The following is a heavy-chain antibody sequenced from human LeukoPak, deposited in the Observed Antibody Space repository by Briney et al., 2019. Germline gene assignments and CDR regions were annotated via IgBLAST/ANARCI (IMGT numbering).Heavy chain of an antibody. D-gene: IGHD5-18*01. CDR2: IYYSGST. CDR3: ARHGRGYSYGKIDY. J-gene: IGHJ4*02. V-gene: IGHV4-39*01. CDR1: GGSISSSSYY. Sequence: SETLSLTCTVSGGSISSSSYYWGWIRQPPGTGVEWIGSIYYSGSTYYNPSLKSRVTISVDTSKNQFSLKLSSVTAADTAVYYCARHGRGYSYGKIDYWGQGTLVTVSS.